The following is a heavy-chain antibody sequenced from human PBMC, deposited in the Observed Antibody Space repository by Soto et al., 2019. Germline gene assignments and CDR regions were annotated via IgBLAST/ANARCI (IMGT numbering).Heavy chain of an antibody. V-gene: IGHV3-23*01. Sequence: WGSLRLSCAASGFTFSSYAMSWVRKAPGKGLEWVSAISGSGGSTYYADSVKGRFTISRDNSKNTLYLQMNSLRAENTAVYYCAKDLNMIVVHWDAFDIWGQGXMVTVTS. CDR3: AKDLNMIVVHWDAFDI. CDR1: GFTFSSYA. CDR2: ISGSGGST. D-gene: IGHD3-22*01. J-gene: IGHJ3*02.